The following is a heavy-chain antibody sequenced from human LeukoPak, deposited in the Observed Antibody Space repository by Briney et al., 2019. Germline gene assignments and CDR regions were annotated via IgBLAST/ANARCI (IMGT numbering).Heavy chain of an antibody. V-gene: IGHV4-30-4*01. Sequence: SETLSLTCTVSGGSISSANYYWSWIRQPPGKGLEWIGYINYSGSAFYNPSLESRIIISVDTSKNQISLKVTSVTAADTAVYYCAREADYSGSYYFDPWGQGTLVTVSS. CDR2: INYSGSA. CDR3: AREADYSGSYYFDP. D-gene: IGHD1-26*01. J-gene: IGHJ5*02. CDR1: GGSISSANYY.